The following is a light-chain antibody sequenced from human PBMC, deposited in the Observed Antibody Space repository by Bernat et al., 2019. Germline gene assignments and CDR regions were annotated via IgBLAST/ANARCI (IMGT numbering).Light chain of an antibody. Sequence: QSALTQPASVSGYPGQSITISCTGTSSDVGGFNYVSWYQQHPGKAPKLMISDVSDRPSGVSNRFSGTKSGNTASLTISGLQAEDEADYYCCSFAGGNTWVFGGGTKLSVL. CDR1: SSDVGGFNY. J-gene: IGLJ3*02. V-gene: IGLV2-14*03. CDR2: DVS. CDR3: CSFAGGNTWV.